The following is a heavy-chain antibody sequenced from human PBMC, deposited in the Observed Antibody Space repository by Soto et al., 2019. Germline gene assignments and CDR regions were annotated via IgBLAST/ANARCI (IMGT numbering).Heavy chain of an antibody. V-gene: IGHV2-5*02. D-gene: IGHD6-13*01. J-gene: IGHJ5*02. Sequence: QITLKESGPTLVKPTQTLTLTCTFSGFSLSTSEVGVGWIRQPPGKALQWLALIYKDDDKRYSPSLKSSHTITKDTSKNQVILRMTNMDPVDTSTYNCADAPGIAVTTNWFDPWGQGTLVTVSS. CDR1: GFSLSTSEVG. CDR2: IYKDDDK. CDR3: ADAPGIAVTTNWFDP.